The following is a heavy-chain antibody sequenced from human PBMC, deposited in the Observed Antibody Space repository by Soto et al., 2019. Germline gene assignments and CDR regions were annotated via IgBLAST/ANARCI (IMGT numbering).Heavy chain of an antibody. J-gene: IGHJ6*02. V-gene: IGHV3-23*01. CDR3: AKDHRIWGRLVEYMDV. CDR2: ISGSGVST. Sequence: EVQLLESGGGLVQPGGSLSLSCAASGFTFSSYALGWVRQAPGRGLECVSAISGSGVSTFYADSVKGRFTISRDTSKTTLYLQTNSLTAEDTGVYYCAKDHRIWGRLVEYMDVWGQGTTVTVSS. D-gene: IGHD3-10*01. CDR1: GFTFSSYA.